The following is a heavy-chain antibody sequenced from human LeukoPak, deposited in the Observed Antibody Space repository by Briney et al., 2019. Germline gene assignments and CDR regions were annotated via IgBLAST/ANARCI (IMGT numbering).Heavy chain of an antibody. V-gene: IGHV3-30*18. CDR1: GFIFSSYS. CDR2: VSTAGTIK. CDR3: ANLVVVVSGFDY. Sequence: PGGSLRLSCAASGFIFSSYSMHWVRQAPGKGLEWVAVVSTAGTIKYYADSMKGRFTISRDNSKNTLYLQMNSLRAEDTAVYYCANLVVVVSGFDYWGQGTLVTVSS. J-gene: IGHJ4*02. D-gene: IGHD2-15*01.